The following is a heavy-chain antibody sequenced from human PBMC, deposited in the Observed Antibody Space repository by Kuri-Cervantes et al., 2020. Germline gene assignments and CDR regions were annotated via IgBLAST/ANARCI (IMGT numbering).Heavy chain of an antibody. CDR2: ISSSSSYI. CDR1: GFTFSSYS. V-gene: IGHV3-21*01. Sequence: GESLKISCAASGFTFSSYSMNWVRQAPGKGLEWVSSISSSSSYIYYADSVKGRFTISRDNAKNSLYLQMNSLRDEDTAVYYCAKDQEGQYCSSTSCPSGADGMDVWGQGTTVTVSS. CDR3: AKDQEGQYCSSTSCPSGADGMDV. D-gene: IGHD2-2*01. J-gene: IGHJ6*02.